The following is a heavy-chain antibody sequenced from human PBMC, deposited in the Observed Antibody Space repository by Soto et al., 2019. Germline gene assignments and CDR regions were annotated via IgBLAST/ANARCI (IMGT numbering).Heavy chain of an antibody. J-gene: IGHJ4*02. CDR3: AREDYYGSGSYYNSFDY. D-gene: IGHD3-10*01. Sequence: TLSLTCTVSGGSISSGGYYLSWIRQHPGKGLEWIGYIYYSGGTYYNPYIKSRVNISLDTSKNQFSLKLSSVTAADTVVYYCAREDYYGSGSYYNSFDYWGQGTLVTVSS. CDR1: GGSISSGGYY. CDR2: IYYSGGT. V-gene: IGHV4-31*03.